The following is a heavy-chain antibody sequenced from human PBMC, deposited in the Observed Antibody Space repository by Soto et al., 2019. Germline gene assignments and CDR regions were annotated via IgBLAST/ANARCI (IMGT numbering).Heavy chain of an antibody. CDR2: IYYSGST. CDR3: AGGRGDYYYGMDV. CDR1: GGSISSSSYY. D-gene: IGHD3-10*01. J-gene: IGHJ6*02. Sequence: QLQLQESGPGLVKPSETLSLNCTVSGGSISSSSYYWGWIRQRPGKGLEWIGSIYYSGSTYYNPSLKSRVTISVYTSKNQFSLKLSSVTAADTAVYYCAGGRGDYYYGMDVWGQGTTVTVSS. V-gene: IGHV4-39*01.